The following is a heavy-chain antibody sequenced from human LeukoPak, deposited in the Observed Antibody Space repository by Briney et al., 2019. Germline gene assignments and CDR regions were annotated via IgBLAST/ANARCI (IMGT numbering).Heavy chain of an antibody. V-gene: IGHV3-30*02. D-gene: IGHD2-21*02. Sequence: GGSLRLSCAASGFPFSIYGMHWLRQAPGKGLEWVAFIRYDGNNKYYADSVKGRFTISRDNSKNTLYLQMNSLRVEDTAVYYCVVTAPPDAFDIWGQGTMVTVSS. J-gene: IGHJ3*02. CDR3: VVTAPPDAFDI. CDR2: IRYDGNNK. CDR1: GFPFSIYG.